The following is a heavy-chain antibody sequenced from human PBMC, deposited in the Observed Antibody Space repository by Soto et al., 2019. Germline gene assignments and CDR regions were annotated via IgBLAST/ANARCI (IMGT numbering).Heavy chain of an antibody. CDR3: AKDLVSVDSYYFDY. D-gene: IGHD2-2*01. Sequence: EVQLLESGGGLVQPGGSLRLSCAASGFTFSSYAMTWVRQAPGKGLEWVSAISGSGGSTYYADFVNGRFTISRDNSKNTLYLQMNSLRAEDTAVYYCAKDLVSVDSYYFDYWGQGTLVTVSS. CDR2: ISGSGGST. J-gene: IGHJ4*02. V-gene: IGHV3-23*01. CDR1: GFTFSSYA.